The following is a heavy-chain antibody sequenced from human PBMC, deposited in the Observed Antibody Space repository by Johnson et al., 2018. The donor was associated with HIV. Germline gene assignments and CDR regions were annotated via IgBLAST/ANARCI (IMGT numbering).Heavy chain of an antibody. CDR2: IGTAGDT. CDR1: GFTFSSYD. V-gene: IGHV3-13*01. J-gene: IGHJ3*02. Sequence: VQLVESGGGLVQPGGSLRLSCAASGFTFSSYDMHWVRQATGKGLEWVSAIGTAGDTYYPGSVKGRFTISRENAKNSLYLQMNSRRAGDTAVYYCARGPPLQGELRGNAVDIWGQGTMVTVSS. D-gene: IGHD1-26*01. CDR3: ARGPPLQGELRGNAVDI.